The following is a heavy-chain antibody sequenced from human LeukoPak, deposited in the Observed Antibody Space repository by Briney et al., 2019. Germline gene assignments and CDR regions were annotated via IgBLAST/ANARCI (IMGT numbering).Heavy chain of an antibody. CDR1: GGTFSSYA. V-gene: IGHV1-69*05. CDR3: ARGPRDSGSDY. D-gene: IGHD3-22*01. Sequence: SVKVSCKASGGTFSSYAISWVRPAPGQGLEWMGRIIPIFGTANYAQKFQGRVTITTDESTSTASMELSSLRSEDTAVYYCARGPRDSGSDYWGQGTLVTVSS. J-gene: IGHJ4*02. CDR2: IIPIFGTA.